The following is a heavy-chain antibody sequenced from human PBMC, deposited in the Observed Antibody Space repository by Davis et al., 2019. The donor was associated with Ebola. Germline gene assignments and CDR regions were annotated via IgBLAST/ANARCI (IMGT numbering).Heavy chain of an antibody. CDR1: GGSISSYY. CDR3: AIRSGWYLPS. J-gene: IGHJ4*02. Sequence: SETLPLTCTVSGGSISSYYWSWIRQPPGKGLEWIGYIYYSGSTNYNPSLKSRVTISVETSKNQFSLKLSTVTAADTAVYYCAIRSGWYLPSWGQGTLVTVSS. CDR2: IYYSGST. V-gene: IGHV4-59*08. D-gene: IGHD6-19*01.